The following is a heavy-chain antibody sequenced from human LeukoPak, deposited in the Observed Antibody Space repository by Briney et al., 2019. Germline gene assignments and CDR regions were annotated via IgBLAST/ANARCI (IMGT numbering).Heavy chain of an antibody. V-gene: IGHV3-23*01. CDR1: GFTFSTYA. CDR3: AKAGAEAGDYYFDY. CDR2: ISGSGSNT. J-gene: IGHJ4*02. D-gene: IGHD6-13*01. Sequence: TGGSLRLSCAASGFTFSTYAMNWVRQAPGKGLEWVSGISGSGSNTYYADSVKGRFTISRDNSKNTLYLQMNSLRAEDTAVYYCAKAGAEAGDYYFDYWGQGTLVTVSS.